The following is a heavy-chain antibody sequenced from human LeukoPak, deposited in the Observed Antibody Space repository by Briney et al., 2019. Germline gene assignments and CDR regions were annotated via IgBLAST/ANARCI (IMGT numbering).Heavy chain of an antibody. J-gene: IGHJ5*02. Sequence: SETLSLTCTVSGYSISSGYYWGWIRQPPGKGLDWIGIIYYSGSTYYNPSLKSRVTISVDTSKNQFSLKLSSVTAADTAVYYCARGPAYYYGSGSPGHWFDPWGQGTLVTVSS. D-gene: IGHD3-10*01. CDR3: ARGPAYYYGSGSPGHWFDP. CDR2: IYYSGST. CDR1: GYSISSGYY. V-gene: IGHV4-38-2*02.